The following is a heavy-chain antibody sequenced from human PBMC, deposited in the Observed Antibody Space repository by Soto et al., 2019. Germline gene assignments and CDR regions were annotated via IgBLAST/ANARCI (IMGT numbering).Heavy chain of an antibody. CDR1: GGSISSSSYY. J-gene: IGHJ2*01. D-gene: IGHD3-10*01. CDR3: ASTPLGFGELLPYWYFDL. CDR2: IYYSGST. Sequence: QLQLQESGPGLVKPSETLSLTCTVSGGSISSSSYYWGWIRQPPGKGLEWIGSIYYSGSTYYNPSLKSRVTISVDTSKNQFSLKLSSVTAADTAVYYCASTPLGFGELLPYWYFDLWGRGTLVTVSS. V-gene: IGHV4-39*01.